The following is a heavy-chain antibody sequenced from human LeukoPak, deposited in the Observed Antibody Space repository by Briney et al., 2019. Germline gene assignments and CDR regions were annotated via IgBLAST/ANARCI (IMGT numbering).Heavy chain of an antibody. CDR2: INHSGST. Sequence: SETLSLTCAVYGGSFRGYYWSWIRQPPGKGLEWIGEINHSGSTNYNPSLRSRVTVSVHTSKNQLSLKLSSVTAADTAVYSCARQWLVSPLLYDWGQGTLVTVSS. D-gene: IGHD6-19*01. V-gene: IGHV4-34*01. CDR1: GGSFRGYY. CDR3: ARQWLVSPLLYD. J-gene: IGHJ4*02.